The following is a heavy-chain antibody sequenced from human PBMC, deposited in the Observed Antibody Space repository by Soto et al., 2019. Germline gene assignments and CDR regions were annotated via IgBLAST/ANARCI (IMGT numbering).Heavy chain of an antibody. J-gene: IGHJ6*03. CDR1: GGTFSSYT. CDR2: IIPILGIA. Sequence: SVKVSCKASGGTFSSYTISWVRQAPGQGLEWMGRIIPILGIANYAQKFQGRVTITADKSTSTAYMELSSLRSEDTAVYYCAIVVGPAARYYYSYYMDVWGKGTTVTVSS. D-gene: IGHD2-2*01. V-gene: IGHV1-69*02. CDR3: AIVVGPAARYYYSYYMDV.